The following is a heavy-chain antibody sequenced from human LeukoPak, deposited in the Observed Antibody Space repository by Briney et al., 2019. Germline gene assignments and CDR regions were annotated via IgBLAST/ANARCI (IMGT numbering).Heavy chain of an antibody. V-gene: IGHV3-23*01. D-gene: IGHD2-15*01. CDR3: AKWGCSGGSCYPFDY. CDR2: ISGSRNNT. Sequence: GGSLRLSCAASGFTFSSYAMAWVRQAPGKGLEWVSAISGSRNNTYCADSVKGRFTISRDNSKNTLYLQMNSLRAEDTAVYYCAKWGCSGGSCYPFDYWGQGTLVTVSS. J-gene: IGHJ4*02. CDR1: GFTFSSYA.